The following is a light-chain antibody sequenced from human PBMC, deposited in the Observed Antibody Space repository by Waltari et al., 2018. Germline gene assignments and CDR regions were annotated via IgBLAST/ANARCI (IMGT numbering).Light chain of an antibody. V-gene: IGKV3-11*01. CDR3: LQQCTCPAT. CDR2: DAS. J-gene: IGKJ4*01. Sequence: EIVLTQSPATLSLSPGESATLPCRASPSVSTYLAWYQHKPGRPPRLLIYDASTRATGIPARFSGSGSGTDFTLTISSLEPEDFAVYYCLQQCTCPATFGGGTKVEIK. CDR1: PSVSTY.